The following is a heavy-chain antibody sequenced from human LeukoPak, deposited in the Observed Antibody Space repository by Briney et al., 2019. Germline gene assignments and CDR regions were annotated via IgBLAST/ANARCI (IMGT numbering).Heavy chain of an antibody. CDR1: GGSISSSSYY. CDR2: IYYSGST. Sequence: SETLSLTXTVSGGSISSSSYYWGWIRQPPGKGLERIGSIYYSGSTYCNPSLKSRVTISVDTSKNQFSLKLSSVTAADTAVYYCARVGSGMATCFDHWGQGTLVTVSS. D-gene: IGHD2-8*01. J-gene: IGHJ4*02. V-gene: IGHV4-39*01. CDR3: ARVGSGMATCFDH.